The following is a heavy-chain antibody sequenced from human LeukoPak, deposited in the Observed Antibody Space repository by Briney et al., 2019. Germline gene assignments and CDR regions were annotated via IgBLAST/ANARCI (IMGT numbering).Heavy chain of an antibody. CDR2: IYYSGST. D-gene: IGHD5-12*01. CDR3: ARGEWLPNYYYGMDV. V-gene: IGHV4-59*01. CDR1: GGSIRSYY. Sequence: SETLSLTCTVSGGSIRSYYWSWIRQPPGKGLEWIGYIYYSGSTNYNPSLKSRVTISVDTSKNQFSLKLSSVTAADTAVYYCARGEWLPNYYYGMDVWGQGTTVTVSS. J-gene: IGHJ6*02.